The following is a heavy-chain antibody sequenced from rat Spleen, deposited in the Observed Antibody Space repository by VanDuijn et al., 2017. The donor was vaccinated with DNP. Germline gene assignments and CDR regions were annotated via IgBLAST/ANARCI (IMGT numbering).Heavy chain of an antibody. CDR3: ARHDNSDFDY. CDR1: GFTFSNFY. Sequence: EVQLVESGGGLVQPGESLKLSCVASGFTFSNFYMAWVRQAPKKGLEWVATIPSSTDRTYYLDSVRGRFTISRDNAKSSLCLQMNSLKSEDTATYFCARHDNSDFDYWGQGVMVTVSS. D-gene: IGHD1-10*01. V-gene: IGHV5-25*01. CDR2: IPSSTDRT. J-gene: IGHJ2*01.